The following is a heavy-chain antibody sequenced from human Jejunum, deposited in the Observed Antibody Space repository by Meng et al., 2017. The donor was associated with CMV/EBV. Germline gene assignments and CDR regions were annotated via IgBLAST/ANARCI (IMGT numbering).Heavy chain of an antibody. Sequence: KVSCKASGYTFSDYNIHWVRQAPGQGLEWMGIIKATGGSTTYAQKFQDRVIMTRDTSTSTAYMELNSLRSEDTAVYYCARGLAGTYGYWGQGTLVTVSS. CDR3: ARGLAGTYGY. CDR2: IKATGGST. D-gene: IGHD1-14*01. J-gene: IGHJ4*02. CDR1: GYTFSDYN. V-gene: IGHV1-46*01.